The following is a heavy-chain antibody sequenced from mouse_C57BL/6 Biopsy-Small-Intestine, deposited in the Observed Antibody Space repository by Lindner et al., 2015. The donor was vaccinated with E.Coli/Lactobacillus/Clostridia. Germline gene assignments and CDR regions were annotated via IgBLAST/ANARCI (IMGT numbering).Heavy chain of an antibody. CDR2: ISSSGGYT. Sequence: VQLQESGGDLVKPGGSLKLSCAASGFTFRSYGMSWIRQTPDKRLEWVATISSSGGYTFYPDSVKGRFTISRDDAKNTLFLQMSSLKSEDTAMYYCAREGNYYGSSLFDYWGQGTTLTVSS. CDR1: GFTFRSYG. CDR3: AREGNYYGSSLFDY. J-gene: IGHJ2*01. D-gene: IGHD1-1*01. V-gene: IGHV5-6*01.